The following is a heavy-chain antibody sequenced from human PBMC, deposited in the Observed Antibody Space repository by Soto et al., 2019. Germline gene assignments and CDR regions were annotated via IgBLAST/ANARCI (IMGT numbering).Heavy chain of an antibody. Sequence: GGSLRLSCEASGFIFTNFWMHWVRQVPGKGLVWVSRIDTSGSSTSYADSVKGRFTISRDNAKNTVSLQMNSLRAEDTGVYYCAKDSWYFDLWSQGSLVTVSS. CDR3: AKDSWYFDL. CDR1: GFIFTNFW. D-gene: IGHD6-13*01. J-gene: IGHJ4*02. V-gene: IGHV3-74*01. CDR2: IDTSGSST.